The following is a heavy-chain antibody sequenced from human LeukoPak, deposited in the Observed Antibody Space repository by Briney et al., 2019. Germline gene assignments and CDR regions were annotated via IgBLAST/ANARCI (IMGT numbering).Heavy chain of an antibody. D-gene: IGHD6-13*01. CDR3: ARAPSVAAAGTYYYYGMDV. V-gene: IGHV4-59*01. CDR2: IYYSGST. Sequence: SETLSLTCTVSGGSISSYYWSWIRQPPGKGLEWIGYIYYSGSTNYNPSLKSRVTMSVDTSKNQFSLKLSSVTAADTAVYYCARAPSVAAAGTYYYYGMDVWGQGTTVTVSS. J-gene: IGHJ6*02. CDR1: GGSISSYY.